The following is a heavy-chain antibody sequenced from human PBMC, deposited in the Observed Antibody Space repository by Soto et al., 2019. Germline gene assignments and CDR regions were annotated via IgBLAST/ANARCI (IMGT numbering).Heavy chain of an antibody. D-gene: IGHD5-12*01. J-gene: IGHJ3*02. CDR3: ARGLKEMATTISSYDAFDI. CDR1: GGTFSSYA. CDR2: IIPIFGTA. V-gene: IGHV1-69*13. Sequence: GASVKVSCKASGGTFSSYAISWVRQAPGQGLEWMGGIIPIFGTANYAQKFQGRVTITADESTSTAYMELSSLRSEGTAVYYCARGLKEMATTISSYDAFDIWGQGTMVTVSS.